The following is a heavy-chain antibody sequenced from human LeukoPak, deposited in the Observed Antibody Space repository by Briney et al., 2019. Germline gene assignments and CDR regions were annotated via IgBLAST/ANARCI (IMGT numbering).Heavy chain of an antibody. V-gene: IGHV4-31*03. J-gene: IGHJ4*02. CDR2: ISYSGSP. D-gene: IGHD2-15*01. Sequence: PSETLSPTCTVSGASISSGGYFWTWIRQHPGKGLEWIGYISYSGSPYYSPSLESRVTISADTSQNQFSLKLNSVTAADTAIYYCARLFCSGASCSRGGGFDYWGQGTLVTVSS. CDR3: ARLFCSGASCSRGGGFDY. CDR1: GASISSGGYF.